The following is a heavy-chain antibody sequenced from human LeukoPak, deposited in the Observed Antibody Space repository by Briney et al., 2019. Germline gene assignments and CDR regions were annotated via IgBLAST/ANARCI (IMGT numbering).Heavy chain of an antibody. V-gene: IGHV4-4*02. CDR2: IHYSGST. CDR3: ARDSRYNEYYYYGMDV. J-gene: IGHJ6*02. CDR1: GGSISSNNW. Sequence: PSETLSLTCAVSGGSISSNNWWSWVRQSPGKGLEWIGEIHYSGSTNYNPSLKSRVTISVDKSKSQFSLNLSSVTAADTAVYYCARDSRYNEYYYYGMDVWGQGTTVTVS. D-gene: IGHD2/OR15-2a*01.